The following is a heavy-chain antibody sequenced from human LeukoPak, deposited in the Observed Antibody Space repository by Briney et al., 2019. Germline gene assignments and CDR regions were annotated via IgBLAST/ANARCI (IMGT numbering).Heavy chain of an antibody. J-gene: IGHJ4*02. CDR2: ISSSSSYI. D-gene: IGHD4-11*01. CDR3: ARAPDDYSNYPPDY. Sequence: GGSLRLSCAAPGFTFSSYAMSWVRQAPGKGLEWVSSISSSSSYIYYADSVKGRFTISRDNAKNSLYLQMNSLRAEDTAVYYCARAPDDYSNYPPDYWGQGTLVTVSS. V-gene: IGHV3-21*01. CDR1: GFTFSSYA.